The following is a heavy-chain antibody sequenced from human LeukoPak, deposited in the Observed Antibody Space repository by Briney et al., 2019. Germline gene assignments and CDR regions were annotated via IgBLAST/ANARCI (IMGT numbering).Heavy chain of an antibody. CDR2: ISSSSSYI. J-gene: IGHJ4*02. CDR1: GFTFSSYS. CDR3: VRDSSGYYGGGPFDY. Sequence: GGSLRLSCAASGFTFSSYSMNWVRQAPGKGLEWVSSISSSSSYICYADSVKGRFTISRDNAKNSLYLQMNSLRAEDTAVYYCVRDSSGYYGGGPFDYWGQGTLVTVSS. D-gene: IGHD3-22*01. V-gene: IGHV3-21*01.